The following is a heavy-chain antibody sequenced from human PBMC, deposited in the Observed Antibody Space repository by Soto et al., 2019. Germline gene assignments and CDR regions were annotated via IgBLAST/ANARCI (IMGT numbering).Heavy chain of an antibody. D-gene: IGHD3-22*01. CDR2: IYYSGST. V-gene: IGHV4-59*01. CDR3: ERLYDCSGYYALGWFDP. J-gene: IGHJ5*02. CDR1: GGSISSYY. Sequence: PSETLSLTCTVSGGSISSYYWRCIGQPPGKGLEWIGYIYYSGSTNYNPSLKSRDTISVDTSKNPFSLKLSSVTAADTAVYYCERLYDCSGYYALGWFDPWGQGTLVTVSS.